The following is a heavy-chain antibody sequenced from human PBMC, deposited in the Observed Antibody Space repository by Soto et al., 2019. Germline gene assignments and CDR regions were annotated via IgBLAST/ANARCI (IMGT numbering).Heavy chain of an antibody. CDR1: GDPIGSGNYY. CDR3: ATYCSGGNCFDWFDS. V-gene: IGHV4-31*03. D-gene: IGHD2-15*01. CDR2: IYYSGRT. Sequence: SETLSLTCSVSGDPIGSGNYYWSWIRQYPGKGLEWIGYIYYSGRTYYNPSLKSRVTISIDTSKHQFSLKLTSVTAADTAVYYCATYCSGGNCFDWFDSWGQGILVTVSS. J-gene: IGHJ5*01.